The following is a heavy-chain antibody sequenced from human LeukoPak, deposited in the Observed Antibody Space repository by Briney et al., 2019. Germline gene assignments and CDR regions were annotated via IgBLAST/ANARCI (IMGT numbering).Heavy chain of an antibody. Sequence: PSETLSLTCAVYGGSFSGYYWSWIRQPPGKRLEWIGEINHSGSTNYNPSLKSRVTISVDTSKNQFSLKLSSVTAADTAVYYCARGLRLVRGAHNGMDVWGKGTTVTVSS. J-gene: IGHJ6*04. CDR1: GGSFSGYY. CDR3: ARGLRLVRGAHNGMDV. CDR2: INHSGST. D-gene: IGHD3-10*01. V-gene: IGHV4-34*01.